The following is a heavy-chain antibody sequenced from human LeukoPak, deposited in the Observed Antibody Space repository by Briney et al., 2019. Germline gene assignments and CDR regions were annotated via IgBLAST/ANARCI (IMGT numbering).Heavy chain of an antibody. D-gene: IGHD6-19*01. J-gene: IGHJ5*02. CDR1: GGSISSYY. CDR3: ARDLGMAVALPFDP. CDR2: IYSSGST. V-gene: IGHV4-4*07. Sequence: SETLSLTCTVSGGSISSYYCSWIRQPAGKGLEWIGRIYSSGSTNYNPALKSRVTMSVDTPKNQFSLKLSSVTAADTAVYYCARDLGMAVALPFDPWGQGTLVTVSS.